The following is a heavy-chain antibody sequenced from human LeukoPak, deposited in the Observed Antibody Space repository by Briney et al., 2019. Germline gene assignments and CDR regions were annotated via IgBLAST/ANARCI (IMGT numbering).Heavy chain of an antibody. CDR1: GFTFSSYA. CDR3: AKDLAADGF. Sequence: GGSLRLSCAAFGFTFSSYAMSWVRQAPGKGLEWVSSIGGSGSSTYYADSVKGRFTISRDNSKNTLYLQMNGLRAEDTAVYYCAKDLAADGFWGQGTLVTVSS. V-gene: IGHV3-23*01. J-gene: IGHJ4*02. CDR2: IGGSGSST. D-gene: IGHD6-13*01.